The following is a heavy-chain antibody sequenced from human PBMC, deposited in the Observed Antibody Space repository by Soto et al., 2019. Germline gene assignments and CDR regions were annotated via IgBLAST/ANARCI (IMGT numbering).Heavy chain of an antibody. CDR1: GFALSTSGVG. Sequence: QITLKESGPTLVKPTQTLTLTCTFSGFALSTSGVGVGWIRQPPGKALEWLALIYWNDDKRYSPSLRSRLTIAKDPSKNQVVLTMTNMDPVDTATYFCAHRQGQGQWLLRRQVDWCDPWGQGTLVTVSS. CDR2: IYWNDDK. J-gene: IGHJ5*02. D-gene: IGHD6-19*01. V-gene: IGHV2-5*01. CDR3: AHRQGQGQWLLRRQVDWCDP.